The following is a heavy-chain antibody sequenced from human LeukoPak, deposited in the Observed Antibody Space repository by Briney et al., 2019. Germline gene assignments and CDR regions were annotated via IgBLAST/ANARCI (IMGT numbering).Heavy chain of an antibody. Sequence: GGSLRLSCAASGFTFSSAAMTWVRQAPGKGLEWVSTVTGSDDRTYYADSVKGRFTISRDYSKNTLHLQMYSQRVEDTAIYYCAKGPHVGSGYHPDYWGQGNLVTVSS. V-gene: IGHV3-23*01. CDR3: AKGPHVGSGYHPDY. D-gene: IGHD3-22*01. CDR1: GFTFSSAA. CDR2: VTGSDDRT. J-gene: IGHJ4*02.